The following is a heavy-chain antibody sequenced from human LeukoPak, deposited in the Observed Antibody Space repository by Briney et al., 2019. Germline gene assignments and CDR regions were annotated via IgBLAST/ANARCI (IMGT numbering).Heavy chain of an antibody. CDR2: IYYSGNT. Sequence: PSQTLSLTCTVSGGSISSGDYYWSWIRQPPGKGLEWIGYIYYSGNTYYSPSLESRLTISIDTSKNQFSLKLSSVTAADTAVYYCARDLRGYDSNGSAPEWCFDPWGQGTLVTVSS. V-gene: IGHV4-30-4*01. CDR1: GGSISSGDYY. D-gene: IGHD3-22*01. CDR3: ARDLRGYDSNGSAPEWCFDP. J-gene: IGHJ5*02.